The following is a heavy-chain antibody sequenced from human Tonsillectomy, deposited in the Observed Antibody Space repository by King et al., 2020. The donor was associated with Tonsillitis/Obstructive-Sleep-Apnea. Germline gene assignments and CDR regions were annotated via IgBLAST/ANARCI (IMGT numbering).Heavy chain of an antibody. V-gene: IGHV3-23*04. CDR2: ISGSGGST. CDR3: AKDLSSWYWSYFDY. D-gene: IGHD6-13*01. Sequence: VQLVESGGGLVQPGGSLRLSCAASGFTFSSYAMSWVRQAPGKGLEWVSGISGSGGSTFYADSVKGRFTISRDNSKNTLYLQMSSLRAEDTAVYYCAKDLSSWYWSYFDYWGQGTLVTVSS. J-gene: IGHJ4*02. CDR1: GFTFSSYA.